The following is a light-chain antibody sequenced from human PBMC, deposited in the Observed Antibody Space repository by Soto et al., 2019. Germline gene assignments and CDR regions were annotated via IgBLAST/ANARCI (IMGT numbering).Light chain of an antibody. V-gene: IGLV1-44*01. CDR2: SNN. CDR3: AAWDDSLNGPNDV. Sequence: QSVLTQPPSASGTPGQRVTISCSGSSSNIGRNTVNWYQQLPGTAPKLLIYSNNQRPSGVPDRFSGSKSGTSASLAISGLQSEDEADYYCAAWDDSLNGPNDVFGTGTKLTVL. J-gene: IGLJ1*01. CDR1: SSNIGRNT.